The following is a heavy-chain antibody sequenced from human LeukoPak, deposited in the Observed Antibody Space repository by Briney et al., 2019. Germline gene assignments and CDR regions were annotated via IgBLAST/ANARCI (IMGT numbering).Heavy chain of an antibody. Sequence: SETLSLICTVSGGSVTSGGYYWSWIRQHPGQGLEWIGYIYYSGSTYSTPSLKSPVTISINTSKNQSSLKLSSVTAADTAVYYCARDRGSGWYNFDYWGQGTLVTVSS. D-gene: IGHD6-19*01. CDR2: IYYSGST. J-gene: IGHJ4*02. CDR3: ARDRGSGWYNFDY. V-gene: IGHV4-31*01. CDR1: GGSVTSGGYY.